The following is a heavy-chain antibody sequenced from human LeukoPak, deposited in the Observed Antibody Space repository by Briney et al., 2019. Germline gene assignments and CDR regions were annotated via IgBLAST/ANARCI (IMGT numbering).Heavy chain of an antibody. J-gene: IGHJ5*02. D-gene: IGHD6-6*01. CDR3: AREGDSSSPDLNWFDP. V-gene: IGHV1-69*05. CDR1: GGTFSSYA. Sequence: SVKVSCKASGGTFSSYAISWVRQAPGQGLEWMGGIIPVFGTANYAQKSQGRVTITTDESTSTAYMELSSLRSEDTAVYYCAREGDSSSPDLNWFDPWGQGTLVTVSS. CDR2: IIPVFGTA.